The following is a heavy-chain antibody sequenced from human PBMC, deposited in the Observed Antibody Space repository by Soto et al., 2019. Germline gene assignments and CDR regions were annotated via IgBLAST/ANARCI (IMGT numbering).Heavy chain of an antibody. CDR1: GGTFSSYA. CDR2: IIPIFGTA. D-gene: IGHD1-26*01. CDR3: TTTSPTSNIVGATRWSDYYYGMDV. V-gene: IGHV1-69*13. J-gene: IGHJ6*02. Sequence: ASVKVSCKASGGTFSSYAISWVRQAPGQGLEWMGGIIPIFGTANYAQKFQGRVTITADESTSTAYMELSSLRSEDTAVYYCTTTSPTSNIVGATRWSDYYYGMDVWGQGTTVTVSS.